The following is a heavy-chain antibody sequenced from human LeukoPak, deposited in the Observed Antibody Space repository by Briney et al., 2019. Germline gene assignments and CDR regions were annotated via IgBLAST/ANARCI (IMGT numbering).Heavy chain of an antibody. D-gene: IGHD6-19*01. V-gene: IGHV3-30-3*01. CDR3: ARDAKRRQWLADTDY. J-gene: IGHJ4*02. CDR2: ISYDGSNK. Sequence: PGGSLRLSCAASGFTFSSYAMHWVRQAPGKGLEWVAVISYDGSNKYYADSVKGRFTISRDNSKNTLYLQMNSLRAEDTAVYYCARDAKRRQWLADTDYWGQGTLVTVSS. CDR1: GFTFSSYA.